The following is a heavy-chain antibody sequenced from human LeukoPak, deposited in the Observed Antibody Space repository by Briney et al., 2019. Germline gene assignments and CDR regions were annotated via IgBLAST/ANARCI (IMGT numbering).Heavy chain of an antibody. CDR3: ARGRRILVGATNAGDFFDD. CDR1: GYTFTDYF. V-gene: IGHV1-2*02. J-gene: IGHJ4*02. D-gene: IGHD1-26*01. Sequence: ASVNVSCKSSGYTFTDYFMHWVRQAPGQGLEWMGWINPNSGGTQSAQKFRGRVTMTRDTSVSTAYMEVTSLRGDDTALYYCARGRRILVGATNAGDFFDDWGQGALVTASS. CDR2: INPNSGGT.